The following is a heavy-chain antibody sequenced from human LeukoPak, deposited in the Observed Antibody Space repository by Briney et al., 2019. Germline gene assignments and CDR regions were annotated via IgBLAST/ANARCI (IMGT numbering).Heavy chain of an antibody. Sequence: RPGGSLRFSCAASGFTVSSNYISWVRQAPGKGLEWVSVIHSDDSTYYADSVKDRFTISRDNSRNTLYLQMNSLRAEDTAVYYCARQLFISTSFHYIFDFWGQGTLVTVSS. J-gene: IGHJ4*02. V-gene: IGHV3-66*04. CDR1: GFTVSSNY. D-gene: IGHD2-2*01. CDR3: ARQLFISTSFHYIFDF. CDR2: IHSDDST.